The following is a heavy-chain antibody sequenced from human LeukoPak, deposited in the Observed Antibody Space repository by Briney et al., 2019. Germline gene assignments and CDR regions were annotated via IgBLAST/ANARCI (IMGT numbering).Heavy chain of an antibody. Sequence: GGSLRLSCAASGFTFSSSAMSWVRQAPGKGLEWVSAISNNGGYTYYADSVQGRFTISRDNSKCTLCLQMNSLRAEGTAVYYCAKQLGYCSDGSCYFPYWGQGTLVTVSS. J-gene: IGHJ4*02. CDR3: AKQLGYCSDGSCYFPY. CDR1: GFTFSSSA. CDR2: ISNNGGYT. D-gene: IGHD2-15*01. V-gene: IGHV3-23*01.